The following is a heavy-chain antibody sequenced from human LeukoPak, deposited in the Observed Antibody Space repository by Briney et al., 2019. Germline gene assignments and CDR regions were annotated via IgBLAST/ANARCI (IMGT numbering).Heavy chain of an antibody. CDR2: INPNSGGT. CDR3: ASIVGATYDDAFDI. CDR1: GYTFTGYY. J-gene: IGHJ3*02. D-gene: IGHD1-26*01. Sequence: GASVKVSCKASGYTFTGYYMHWVRQAPGQGLEWMGRINPNSGGTNYAQKFQGRVTMTRDTSISTAYMELNRLRSDDTAVYYCASIVGATYDDAFDIWGQGTMVTVSS. V-gene: IGHV1-2*06.